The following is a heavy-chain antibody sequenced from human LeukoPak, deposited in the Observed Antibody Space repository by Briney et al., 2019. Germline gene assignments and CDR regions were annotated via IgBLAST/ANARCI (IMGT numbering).Heavy chain of an antibody. Sequence: ASVKVSCTASGYTFTSYDINWVRQATGQGLEWMGWMNPNSGNTGYAQKFQGRVTMTRNTSMSTAYMELSSLRSEDTAVYYCARRLIAAAGTLGYYYYGMDVWGQGTTVTVSS. D-gene: IGHD6-13*01. CDR2: MNPNSGNT. V-gene: IGHV1-8*01. CDR1: GYTFTSYD. J-gene: IGHJ6*02. CDR3: ARRLIAAAGTLGYYYYGMDV.